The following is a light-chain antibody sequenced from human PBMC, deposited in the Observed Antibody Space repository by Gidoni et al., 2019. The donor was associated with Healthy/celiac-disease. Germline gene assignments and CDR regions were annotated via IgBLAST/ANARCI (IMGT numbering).Light chain of an antibody. J-gene: IGKJ4*01. CDR3: QQRSNWPPLT. CDR1: QSVSSY. V-gene: IGKV3-11*01. Sequence: DIVLTHSPATLPLSPGERATLSCRASQSVSSYLAWYQQKPGQAPRLLIYDASNRATGIPARFSGSGSGADFTLTISSLEPEDFAVYYCQQRSNWPPLTFGGGTKVEIK. CDR2: DAS.